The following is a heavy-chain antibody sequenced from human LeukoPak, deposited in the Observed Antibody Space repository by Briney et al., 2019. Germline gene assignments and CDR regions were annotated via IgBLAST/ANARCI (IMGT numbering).Heavy chain of an antibody. Sequence: PGGSLRLSCAASGFPLRNYAVNWVRQAPGKGLEWVSAISGGSDFIYYAESVKGRFTISRDNSKSTVYLQMNSLRVEDTGIYYCARADGSSLSRPRFDYWGPGTLVTVSS. CDR2: ISGGSDFI. D-gene: IGHD6-6*01. J-gene: IGHJ4*02. CDR1: GFPLRNYA. CDR3: ARADGSSLSRPRFDY. V-gene: IGHV3-23*01.